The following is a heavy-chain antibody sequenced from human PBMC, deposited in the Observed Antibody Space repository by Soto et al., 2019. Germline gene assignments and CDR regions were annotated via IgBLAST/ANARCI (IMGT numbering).Heavy chain of an antibody. CDR3: ARDHHRYSGYDYVDY. CDR1: GFTFSDYY. V-gene: IGHV3-11*05. D-gene: IGHD5-12*01. J-gene: IGHJ4*02. Sequence: GGSLRLSCAASGFTFSDYYMSWIRQAPGKGLEWVSYISSSSSYTNYADSVKGRFTISRDNAKNSLYLQMNSLRAEDTGLYYCARDHHRYSGYDYVDYWGQGTLVTVSS. CDR2: ISSSSSYT.